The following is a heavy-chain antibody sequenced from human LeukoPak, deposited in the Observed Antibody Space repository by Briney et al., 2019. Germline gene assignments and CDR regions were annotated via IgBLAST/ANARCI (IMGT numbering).Heavy chain of an antibody. CDR2: IYYDGNNK. J-gene: IGHJ6*02. CDR3: SRGGWPTAGTPRLDV. D-gene: IGHD6-13*01. V-gene: IGHV3-33*01. Sequence: GGSLRLSCVASGFTFSDHGIHWVRHTPGKGLEWLAIIYYDGNNKYYADSAKGRFTISRDNPKNTAYLQMNSLRVDDTAVYYCSRGGWPTAGTPRLDVWGQGTTVVVSS. CDR1: GFTFSDHG.